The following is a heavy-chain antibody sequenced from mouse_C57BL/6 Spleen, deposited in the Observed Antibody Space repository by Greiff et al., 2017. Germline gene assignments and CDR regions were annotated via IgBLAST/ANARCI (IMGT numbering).Heavy chain of an antibody. CDR2: IDPSDSYT. J-gene: IGHJ3*01. CDR1: GYTFTSYW. CDR3: AVYYYGSGAY. V-gene: IGHV1-69*01. D-gene: IGHD1-1*01. Sequence: QVQLQQPGAELVMPGASVKLSCKASGYTFTSYWMHWVKQRPGQGLEWIGEIDPSDSYTNYNQKFKGKSTLTVDKSSSTAYMQLSSLTSEDSAVYYCAVYYYGSGAYWGQGTLVTVSA.